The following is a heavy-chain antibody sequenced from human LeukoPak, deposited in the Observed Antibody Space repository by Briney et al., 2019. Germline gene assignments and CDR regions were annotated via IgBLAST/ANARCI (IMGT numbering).Heavy chain of an antibody. CDR1: GGSISSYY. V-gene: IGHV4-4*07. Sequence: PSETLSLTCTVSGGSISSYYWNGIRQPAGKGLEWIGRIYNRGSTNYNPSLKSRVTMSVDTSKNQFSLKLTSVTAADTAVYYCARVDDRNYYYYFDYWGQGTLVTVSS. CDR2: IYNRGST. D-gene: IGHD3-22*01. J-gene: IGHJ4*02. CDR3: ARVDDRNYYYYFDY.